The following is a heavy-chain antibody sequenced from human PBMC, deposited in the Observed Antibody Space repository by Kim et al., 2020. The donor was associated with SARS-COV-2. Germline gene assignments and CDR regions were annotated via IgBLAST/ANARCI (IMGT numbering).Heavy chain of an antibody. D-gene: IGHD6-13*01. CDR1: GFTFSSYG. Sequence: GGSLRLSCAASGFTFSSYGMHWVRQAPGKGLEWVAVISYDGSNKYYADSVKGRFTISRDNSKNTLYLQMNSLRAEDTAVYYCAKDLAKSLAAADNYYYYGMDVWGQGTTVTVSS. CDR3: AKDLAKSLAAADNYYYYGMDV. CDR2: ISYDGSNK. V-gene: IGHV3-30*18. J-gene: IGHJ6*02.